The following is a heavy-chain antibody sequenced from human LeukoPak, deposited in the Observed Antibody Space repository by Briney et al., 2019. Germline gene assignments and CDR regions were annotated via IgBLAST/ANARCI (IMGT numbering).Heavy chain of an antibody. CDR1: GGSISSSSYY. V-gene: IGHV4-39*07. J-gene: IGHJ1*01. Sequence: SETLSLTCTVSGGSISSSSYYWGWIRQPPGKGLEWIGSIYYSGSTYYNPSLKSRVTISVDTSKNQFSLKLSSVTAADTAVYYCARVGDGGGWYGEYFQHWGKGTLVTVPS. CDR2: IYYSGST. D-gene: IGHD6-19*01. CDR3: ARVGDGGGWYGEYFQH.